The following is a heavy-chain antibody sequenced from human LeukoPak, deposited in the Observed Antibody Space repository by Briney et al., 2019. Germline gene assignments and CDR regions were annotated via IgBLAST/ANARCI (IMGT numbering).Heavy chain of an antibody. CDR1: GYTLTSYD. V-gene: IGHV1-8*01. CDR3: ARGPPNWGYDY. D-gene: IGHD7-27*01. J-gene: IGHJ4*02. Sequence: APVKVSCKASGYTLTSYDFNWVRQATGQRPEWMGWMSPNSGDTGYAQKFQDRVTMTRNTSISTAYMELSSLRSDDTAVYYCARGPPNWGYDYWGPGTLVTVSS. CDR2: MSPNSGDT.